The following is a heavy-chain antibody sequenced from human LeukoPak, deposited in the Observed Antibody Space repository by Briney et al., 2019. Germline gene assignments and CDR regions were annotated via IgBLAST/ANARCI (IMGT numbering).Heavy chain of an antibody. CDR2: IYYSGST. V-gene: IGHV4-39*07. Sequence: SETLSLTCTVSGGSISSSSYYWGWIRQPPGKGLEWIGSIYYSGSTYYNPSLKSRVTISVDTSKNQFSLKLSSVTAADTAVYYCARRAPWSSGLYGMDVWGQGTTVTVSS. J-gene: IGHJ6*02. CDR3: ARRAPWSSGLYGMDV. D-gene: IGHD6-19*01. CDR1: GGSISSSSYY.